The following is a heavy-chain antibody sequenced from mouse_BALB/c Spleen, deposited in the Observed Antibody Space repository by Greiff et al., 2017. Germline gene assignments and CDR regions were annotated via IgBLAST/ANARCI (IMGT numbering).Heavy chain of an antibody. CDR3: TRDALRSNFDD. V-gene: IGHV5-6-4*01. Sequence: EVQGVESGGGLVKPGGSLKLSCAASGFTFSSYTMSWVRQTPEKRLEWVATISSGGSYTYYPDSVKGRFTISRDNAKNTLYLQMSSLKSEDTAMYYCTRDALRSNFDDWGQGTTLTVSS. CDR2: ISSGGSYT. CDR1: GFTFSSYT. D-gene: IGHD1-1*01. J-gene: IGHJ2*01.